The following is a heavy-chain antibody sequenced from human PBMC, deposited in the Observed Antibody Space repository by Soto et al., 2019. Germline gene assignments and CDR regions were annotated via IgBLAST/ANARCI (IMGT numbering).Heavy chain of an antibody. D-gene: IGHD2-2*01. Sequence: ASVKVSCKVSGYTLTELSMHWVRQAPGKGLEWMGGFDPEDGETNYAQKFQGRVTMTEDTSTDTAYMELSSLRSDDTAVYYCARSLGYCSSTSCRDYYYYGMDVWGQGTTVTVSS. CDR1: GYTLTELS. CDR3: ARSLGYCSSTSCRDYYYYGMDV. V-gene: IGHV1-24*01. J-gene: IGHJ6*02. CDR2: FDPEDGET.